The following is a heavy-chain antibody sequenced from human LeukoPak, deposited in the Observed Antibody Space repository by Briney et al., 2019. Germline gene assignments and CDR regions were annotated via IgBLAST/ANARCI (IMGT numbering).Heavy chain of an antibody. V-gene: IGHV3-30*02. CDR3: ANGGTTRPWFDS. Sequence: GGSLRLSCAASGFTFSNYGMHWVRQAPGKGLEWVAFIRYDGSNKYYTDSVKGRFTISRDNSKKTLYLQMNSLRAEDTAVYYCANGGTTRPWFDSWGQGTLVTVSS. D-gene: IGHD6-6*01. CDR1: GFTFSNYG. J-gene: IGHJ5*01. CDR2: IRYDGSNK.